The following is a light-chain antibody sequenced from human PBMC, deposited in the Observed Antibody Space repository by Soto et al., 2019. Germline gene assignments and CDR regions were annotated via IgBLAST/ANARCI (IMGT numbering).Light chain of an antibody. J-gene: IGKJ1*01. CDR1: QSVSSY. V-gene: IGKV3-15*01. Sequence: EKVMTQSPATLSMSPGERATLSCRASQSVSSYLAWYQQKPGQAPRLLIYGASTRATGIPARFSGSGSGTEFTLTISSLQSEDFAVYYCQQYNNWPSWTFCQGTKVEIK. CDR2: GAS. CDR3: QQYNNWPSWT.